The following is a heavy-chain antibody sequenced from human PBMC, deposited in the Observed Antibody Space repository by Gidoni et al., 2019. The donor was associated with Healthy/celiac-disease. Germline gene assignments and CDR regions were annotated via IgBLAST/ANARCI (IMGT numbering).Heavy chain of an antibody. CDR2: ISYDGSNK. V-gene: IGHV3-30-3*01. J-gene: IGHJ6*02. CDR1: GFTFSSSA. D-gene: IGHD3-10*01. CDR3: ARGLRTVRGVIYYYGMDV. Sequence: QVQLVESGGGVVQPGRSLRLSCAASGFTFSSSALHWVRQAPGKGLEWVAVISYDGSNKYYADSVKGRFTISRDNSKNTLYLQMNSLRAEDTAVYYCARGLRTVRGVIYYYGMDVWGQGTTVTVSS.